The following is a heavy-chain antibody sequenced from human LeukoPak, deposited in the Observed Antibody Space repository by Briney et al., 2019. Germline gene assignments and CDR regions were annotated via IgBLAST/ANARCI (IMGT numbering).Heavy chain of an antibody. V-gene: IGHV3-66*01. D-gene: IGHD3-22*01. J-gene: IGHJ4*02. Sequence: GGSLRLSCAASRFTVSSNYMSWVRQAPGKGLEWVSVIYSGGSTYYADSVKGRFTISRDNSKNTLYLQMNSLRAEDTAVYYCAREHSSGYSYWGQGTLVTVSS. CDR2: IYSGGST. CDR3: AREHSSGYSY. CDR1: RFTVSSNY.